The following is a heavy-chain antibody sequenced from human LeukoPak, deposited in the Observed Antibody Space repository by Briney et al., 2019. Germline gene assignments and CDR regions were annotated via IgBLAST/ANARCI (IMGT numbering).Heavy chain of an antibody. J-gene: IGHJ6*04. CDR2: IIPIFGTA. Sequence: SVKVSCKASGYTFTSYDINWVRQATGQGLEWMGGIIPIFGTANYAQKFQGRVTITADESTSTAYMELSSLRSEDTAVYYCAREAAAGTLPRPYGMDVWGKGTTVTVSS. D-gene: IGHD6-13*01. CDR3: AREAAAGTLPRPYGMDV. V-gene: IGHV1-69*13. CDR1: GYTFTSYD.